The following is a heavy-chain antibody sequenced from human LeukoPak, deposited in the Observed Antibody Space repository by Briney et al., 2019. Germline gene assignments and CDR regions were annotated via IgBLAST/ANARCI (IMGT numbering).Heavy chain of an antibody. J-gene: IGHJ5*02. CDR1: GYTFTGYY. CDR3: ARSHRITMIVVVSNWFDP. CDR2: INPNSGGT. D-gene: IGHD3-22*01. Sequence: ASVKVSCKASGYTFTGYYMHWVRQAPGQGLEWMGRINPNSGGTNYAQKFQGRVTMTRDTSISTAYMELSRLRSDDTAVYYCARSHRITMIVVVSNWFDPWGQGTLVTVSS. V-gene: IGHV1-2*06.